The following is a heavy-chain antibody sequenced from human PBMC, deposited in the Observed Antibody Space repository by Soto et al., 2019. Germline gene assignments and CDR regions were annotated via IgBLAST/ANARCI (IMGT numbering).Heavy chain of an antibody. CDR1: GFTFSSYA. D-gene: IGHD6-19*01. J-gene: IGHJ4*02. CDR3: ARSAPNYSSGWYRTLYYFDY. CDR2: ISYDGSNK. Sequence: QVQLVESGGGVVQPGRSLRLSCAASGFTFSSYAMHWVRQAPGKGLEWVAVISYDGSNKYYADSVKGRFTISRDNSKNTLYLQMNSRRAEDTAVYYCARSAPNYSSGWYRTLYYFDYWGQGTLVTGSS. V-gene: IGHV3-30-3*01.